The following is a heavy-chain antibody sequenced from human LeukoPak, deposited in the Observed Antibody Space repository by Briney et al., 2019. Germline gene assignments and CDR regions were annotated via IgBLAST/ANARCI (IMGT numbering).Heavy chain of an antibody. V-gene: IGHV1-2*06. J-gene: IGHJ5*02. D-gene: IGHD2-15*01. CDR1: GYTFTGYY. CDR3: ARDVRYCSGGSCYPPNWFDP. CDR2: INPNSGGT. Sequence: ASVMVSCKASGYTFTGYYMHWVRQAPGQGLEWMGRINPNSGGTNYAQKFQGRVTMTRDTSISTAYMELSRLRSDDTAVYYCARDVRYCSGGSCYPPNWFDPWGQGTLVTVSS.